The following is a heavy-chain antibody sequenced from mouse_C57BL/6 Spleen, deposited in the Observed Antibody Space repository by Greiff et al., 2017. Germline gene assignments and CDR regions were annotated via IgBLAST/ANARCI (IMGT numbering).Heavy chain of an antibody. CDR3: AGRGYYGSRYFDV. V-gene: IGHV1-55*01. CDR1: GYTFTSYW. J-gene: IGHJ1*03. D-gene: IGHD1-1*01. CDR2: IYPGSGST. Sequence: QVQLQQPGAELVKPGASVKMSCKASGYTFTSYWITWVKQRPGQGLEWIGDIYPGSGSTNYNEKFKSKATLTVDESSSTAYMQLSSLTSEDSAVYYCAGRGYYGSRYFDVWGTGTTVTVSS.